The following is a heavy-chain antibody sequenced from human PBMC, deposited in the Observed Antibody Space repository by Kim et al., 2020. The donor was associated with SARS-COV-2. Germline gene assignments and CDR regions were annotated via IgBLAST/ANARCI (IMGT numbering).Heavy chain of an antibody. Sequence: GGSLRLSCAASGFTFSSYAMHWVRQAPGKGLEWVAVISYDGSNKYYADSVKGRFTISRDNSKNTLYLQMNSLRAEDTAVYYCARGGIAARPFDYWGQGTLVTVSS. J-gene: IGHJ4*02. CDR3: ARGGIAARPFDY. D-gene: IGHD6-6*01. V-gene: IGHV3-30-3*01. CDR1: GFTFSSYA. CDR2: ISYDGSNK.